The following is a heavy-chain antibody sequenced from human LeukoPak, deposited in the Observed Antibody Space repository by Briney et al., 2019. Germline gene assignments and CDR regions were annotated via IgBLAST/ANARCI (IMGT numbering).Heavy chain of an antibody. J-gene: IGHJ4*02. CDR2: INSDGSSI. CDR1: GFNLSNYW. V-gene: IGHV3-74*01. CDR3: ARELVVRAGDYFDL. D-gene: IGHD2-2*01. Sequence: GGSLTLSCAASGFNLSNYWMHWVRQDPGKGLVWVSGINSDGSSIRYADSVKGRFIISRDNAKNTLYLQMNSLRAEDTAVYYCARELVVRAGDYFDLWGQGTLVTVSS.